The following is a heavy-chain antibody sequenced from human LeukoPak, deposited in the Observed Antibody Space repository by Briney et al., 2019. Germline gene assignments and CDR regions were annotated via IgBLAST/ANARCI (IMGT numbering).Heavy chain of an antibody. CDR1: GYTFTSYG. D-gene: IGHD2-15*01. V-gene: IGHV1-18*01. Sequence: ASVKVSCKASGYTFTSYGISWVRQAPGQGLEWMGWISAYNGNTNYAQKLQGRVTMTTDTSTSTAYMELRSLRSDDTAVYYCARDHRRYCSGGSCYHFDYWGQGTLVTVSS. CDR3: ARDHRRYCSGGSCYHFDY. CDR2: ISAYNGNT. J-gene: IGHJ4*02.